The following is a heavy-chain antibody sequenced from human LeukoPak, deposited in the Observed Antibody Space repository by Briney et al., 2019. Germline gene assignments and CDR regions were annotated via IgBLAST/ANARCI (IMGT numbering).Heavy chain of an antibody. J-gene: IGHJ5*02. D-gene: IGHD2-2*01. CDR2: ICHSGSA. Sequence: SETLSLTCGVSGYSISSGYQWAWIRQSPGKGLEWIGSICHSGSAHYNPSLKSRVTIAVETSKNQFSLNMYSVTAADTAVYYCARDPRWLTPDCTSTSCYENYFDPWGHGTLVTVSP. CDR1: GYSISSGYQ. CDR3: ARDPRWLTPDCTSTSCYENYFDP. V-gene: IGHV4-38-2*02.